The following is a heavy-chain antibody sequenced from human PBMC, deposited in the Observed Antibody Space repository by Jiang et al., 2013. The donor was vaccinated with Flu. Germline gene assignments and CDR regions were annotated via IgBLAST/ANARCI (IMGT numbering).Heavy chain of an antibody. D-gene: IGHD2/OR15-2a*01. J-gene: IGHJ6*04. V-gene: IGHV4-34*01. CDR3: ARRKGRTTRLRDDV. Sequence: LLKPSETLSLTCAVYGGSFSGYYWSWIRQPPGKGLEWIGEINHSGSTNYNPSLKSRVTISVDTSKNQFSLKLSSVTAADTAVYYCARRKGRTTRLRDDVWGKGTTVTVSS. CDR1: GGSFSGYY. CDR2: INHSGST.